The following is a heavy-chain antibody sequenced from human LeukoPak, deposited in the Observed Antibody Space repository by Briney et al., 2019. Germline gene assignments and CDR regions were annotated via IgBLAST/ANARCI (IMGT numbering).Heavy chain of an antibody. J-gene: IGHJ4*02. CDR3: AKDPATDIVVVVAASTGGY. V-gene: IGHV3-23*01. D-gene: IGHD2-15*01. CDR2: ISGSGGST. CDR1: GFTFSSYG. Sequence: GGSLRLSCAASGFTFSSYGMSWVRQAPGKGLEWVSAISGSGGSTYYADSVKGRFTISRDNSKNTLYLQMNSLRAEDTAVYYCAKDPATDIVVVVAASTGGYWGQGTLVTVSS.